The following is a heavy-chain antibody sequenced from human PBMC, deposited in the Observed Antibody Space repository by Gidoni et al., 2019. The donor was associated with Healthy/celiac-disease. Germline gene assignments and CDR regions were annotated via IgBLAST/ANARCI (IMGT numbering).Heavy chain of an antibody. Sequence: GFTFDDYAMHWVRQAPGKGLEWVSGISWNSGSIGYADSVKGRFTITRDNAKNSLYLQMNSLRAEDTALYYCAKDAIVAAATGYMDVWGKGTTVTVSS. V-gene: IGHV3-9*01. CDR2: ISWNSGSI. D-gene: IGHD6-13*01. J-gene: IGHJ6*03. CDR1: GFTFDDYA. CDR3: AKDAIVAAATGYMDV.